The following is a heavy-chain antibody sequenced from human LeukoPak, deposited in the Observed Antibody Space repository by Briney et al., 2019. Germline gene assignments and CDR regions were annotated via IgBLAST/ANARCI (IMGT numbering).Heavy chain of an antibody. CDR1: AGSISSGGYY. CDR3: ARVYFSTVRGKDLYYFDY. Sequence: SETLSLTCTVSAGSISSGGYYWSWLRQHPGKGLEWIGYIYYSGSTYYNPSLKSRVTISVDTSKNQFSLKLSSVTAADTAVYYCARVYFSTVRGKDLYYFDYWGQGTLVTVSS. J-gene: IGHJ4*02. CDR2: IYYSGST. D-gene: IGHD3-10*01. V-gene: IGHV4-31*03.